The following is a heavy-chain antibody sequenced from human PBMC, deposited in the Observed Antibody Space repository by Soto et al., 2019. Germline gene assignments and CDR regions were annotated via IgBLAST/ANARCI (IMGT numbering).Heavy chain of an antibody. J-gene: IGHJ4*02. CDR1: GDSVSSNSAA. Sequence: KQSQTLSLTCAISGDSVSSNSAAWNWIRQSPSRGLEWLGRTYYRSKWYNDYAVSVKSRITINPDTSKNQFSLQLNSVTPEDTAVYYCAREPGYSSGWYSLTYFDYWGQGTLVTVSS. CDR3: AREPGYSSGWYSLTYFDY. V-gene: IGHV6-1*01. D-gene: IGHD6-19*01. CDR2: TYYRSKWYN.